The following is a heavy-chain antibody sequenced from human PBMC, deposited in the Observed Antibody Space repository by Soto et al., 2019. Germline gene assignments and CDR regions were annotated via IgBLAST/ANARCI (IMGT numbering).Heavy chain of an antibody. D-gene: IGHD5-18*01. J-gene: IGHJ6*02. CDR2: IIPIFGTA. CDR1: GGTFSSYA. V-gene: IGHV1-69*12. CDR3: ASVDTAISYYYYGMDV. Sequence: QVQLVQSGAEVKKPGSSEKVSCKASGGTFSSYAISWVRQAPGQGLEWMGGIIPIFGTANYAQKFQGRVTITADESTSTAYMELSSLRSEDTAVYYCASVDTAISYYYYGMDVWGQGTTVTVSS.